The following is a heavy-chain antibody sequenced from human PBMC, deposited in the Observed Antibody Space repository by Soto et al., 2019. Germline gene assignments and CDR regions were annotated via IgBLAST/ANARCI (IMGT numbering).Heavy chain of an antibody. CDR3: TRGADYYDSSGSSTNWLDP. V-gene: IGHV3-73*01. Sequence: GGSLRLSCAASGFTFSGSAMHWVRQASGKGLEWVGRIRSKANSYATAYAASVKGRFTISRDDSKNTAYLQMNSLKTEDTAVYYCTRGADYYDSSGSSTNWLDPWGKGTLVTVSS. D-gene: IGHD3-22*01. CDR2: IRSKANSYAT. J-gene: IGHJ5*02. CDR1: GFTFSGSA.